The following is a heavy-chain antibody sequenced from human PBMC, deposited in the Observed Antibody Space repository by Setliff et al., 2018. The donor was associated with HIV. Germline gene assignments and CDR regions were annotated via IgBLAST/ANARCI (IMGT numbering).Heavy chain of an antibody. J-gene: IGHJ3*01. CDR2: IIPIFKSA. Sequence: GASVKVSCKVSGDTFNNYGLNWVRQAPGQGLEWMGGIIPIFKSADYAQKFQGRVTITTDESTSTAYMDLSSLKSEDTAIYYCARTSGDAYNYEGAFDVWGQGTLVTV. V-gene: IGHV1-69*05. CDR1: GDTFNNYG. CDR3: ARTSGDAYNYEGAFDV. D-gene: IGHD5-12*01.